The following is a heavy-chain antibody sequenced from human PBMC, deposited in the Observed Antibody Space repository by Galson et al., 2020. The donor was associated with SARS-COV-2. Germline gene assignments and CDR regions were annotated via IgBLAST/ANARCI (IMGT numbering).Heavy chain of an antibody. Sequence: SETLSLTCTVSGDSITSDDYYWNWFRHHPGKGLEWIGYIFYSGSTYSNPSLKSLVTMSVDTSKNQVSLKLSSVTGADTAVYYCARCPRWSYYFDSWGQGTLVTGSS. CDR3: ARCPRWSYYFDS. V-gene: IGHV4-31*01. D-gene: IGHD2-15*01. CDR1: GDSITSDDYY. J-gene: IGHJ4*02. CDR2: IFYSGST.